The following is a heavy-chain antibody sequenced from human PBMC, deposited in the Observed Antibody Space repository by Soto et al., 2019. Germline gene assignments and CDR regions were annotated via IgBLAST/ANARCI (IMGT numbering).Heavy chain of an antibody. Sequence: TSETLSLTCTVSGGSISSYYWSWIRQPPGKGLEWIGYIYYSGSTNYNPSLKSRVTISVDTSKNQFSLKLSSVTAADTAVYYCARNYYGSGSYYYYGMDVWGQGTTVTVSS. CDR2: IYYSGST. J-gene: IGHJ6*02. V-gene: IGHV4-59*08. D-gene: IGHD3-10*01. CDR3: ARNYYGSGSYYYYGMDV. CDR1: GGSISSYY.